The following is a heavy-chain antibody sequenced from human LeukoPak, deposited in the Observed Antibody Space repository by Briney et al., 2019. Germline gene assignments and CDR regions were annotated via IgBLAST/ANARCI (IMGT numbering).Heavy chain of an antibody. J-gene: IGHJ6*03. CDR1: GGSFSGYY. CDR2: INHSGST. V-gene: IGHV4-34*01. Sequence: SVTLSLTCAVYGGSFSGYYWSWIRQPPGKGLEWIGEINHSGSTNYHPSLKSRVTISVDTSKNQFSLKLSSVTAADTAVYYCARVYCSGGSCYSIYYYYYYYMDVWGKGTTVTVSS. D-gene: IGHD2-15*01. CDR3: ARVYCSGGSCYSIYYYYYYYMDV.